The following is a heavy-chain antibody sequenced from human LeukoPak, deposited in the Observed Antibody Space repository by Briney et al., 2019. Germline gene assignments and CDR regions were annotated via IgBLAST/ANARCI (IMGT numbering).Heavy chain of an antibody. CDR1: GFNLRTYW. J-gene: IGHJ6*02. Sequence: GGSLRLFCAVTGFNLRTYWIHWVRHSPGRGLEWVARINGEGSRISYADSVRGRFTISRDNAKNTAYLQMNSLRAEDTALYYCARDPGYYYYCVDVWVQGTTVVVSS. CDR3: ARDPGYYYYCVDV. V-gene: IGHV3-74*01. CDR2: INGEGSRI.